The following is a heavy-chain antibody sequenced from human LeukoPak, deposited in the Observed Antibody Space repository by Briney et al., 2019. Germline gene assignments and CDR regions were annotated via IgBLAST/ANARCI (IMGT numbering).Heavy chain of an antibody. CDR1: GYTLTELS. J-gene: IGHJ5*02. V-gene: IGHV1-24*01. Sequence: ASVKVSCKVSGYTLTELSMHWVRQAPGKGLEWMGGFDPEDGETIYAQKFQGRVTMTEDTSTDTAYMELSSLRSEDTAVYCCATDLLMWKTKFTMIFPWGQGTLVTVSS. CDR2: FDPEDGET. CDR3: ATDLLMWKTKFTMIFP. D-gene: IGHD3-22*01.